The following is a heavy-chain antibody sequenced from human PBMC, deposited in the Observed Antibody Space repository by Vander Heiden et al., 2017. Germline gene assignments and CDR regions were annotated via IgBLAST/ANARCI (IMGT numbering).Heavy chain of an antibody. D-gene: IGHD2-2*02. CDR2: IIPIFGTA. J-gene: IGHJ5*02. CDR3: AREEDCSSTSCYSKVLQNWFDP. V-gene: IGHV1-69*01. Sequence: QVQLVQSGAEVKKRGSSVKVSCTASGGTFSSYAISWVGQAPGQGLEWMGGIIPIFGTANYAQKFQGRVTITADESTSTAYMELSSLRSEDTAVYYCAREEDCSSTSCYSKVLQNWFDPWGQGTLVTVSS. CDR1: GGTFSSYA.